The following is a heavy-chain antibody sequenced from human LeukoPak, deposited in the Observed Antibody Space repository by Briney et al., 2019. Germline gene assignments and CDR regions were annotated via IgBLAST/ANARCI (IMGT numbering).Heavy chain of an antibody. CDR1: GFTFSSYS. V-gene: IGHV3-21*01. CDR2: ISSSSSYI. J-gene: IGHJ4*02. D-gene: IGHD6-19*01. CDR3: ASLAVAGQNYFDY. Sequence: GGSLRLSCAASGFTFSSYSMNWVRQAPGKGLEWVSSISSSSSYIYYADSVKGRFTISRDNAKNSLYLQMNSLRAEDTAVYYCASLAVAGQNYFDYWGQGTLVTVSS.